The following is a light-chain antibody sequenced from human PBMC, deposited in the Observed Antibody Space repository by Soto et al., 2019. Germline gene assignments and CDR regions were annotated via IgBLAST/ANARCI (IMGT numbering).Light chain of an antibody. Sequence: QSALTQPASVSGSPGQSITISCTGTSSDVGGHNYVSWYQHHADKAPKLMIYEVSNRPSGVSNRFSGSKSGNTASLTIYGLQAEDEADYYCSSFSSSSTLYVFGTGTKLTAL. V-gene: IGLV2-14*01. CDR1: SSDVGGHNY. CDR2: EVS. CDR3: SSFSSSSTLYV. J-gene: IGLJ1*01.